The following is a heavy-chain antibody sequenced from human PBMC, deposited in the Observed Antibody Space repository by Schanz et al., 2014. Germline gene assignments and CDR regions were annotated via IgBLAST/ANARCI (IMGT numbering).Heavy chain of an antibody. CDR3: VRDKKGFVAVAGRAPFDY. J-gene: IGHJ4*02. V-gene: IGHV3-21*01. Sequence: EVKLVESGGGLVQPGGSLRLSCAASGFTFSSYAMTWVRQAPEKGLEWVSSISSSSMYIYQADSMRGRFTISRDNAKNSLYLQVNNLSAEDTAVYYCVRDKKGFVAVAGRAPFDYWGQGTLVTVSS. D-gene: IGHD6-19*01. CDR2: ISSSSMYI. CDR1: GFTFSSYA.